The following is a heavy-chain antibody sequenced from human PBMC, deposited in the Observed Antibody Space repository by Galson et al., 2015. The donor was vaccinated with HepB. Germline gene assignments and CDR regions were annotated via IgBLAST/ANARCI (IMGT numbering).Heavy chain of an antibody. V-gene: IGHV3-23*01. CDR2: ISDSGIST. CDR1: GFTFTNHA. CDR3: AKGVGVAAAIYYYGMDV. Sequence: SLRLSCAASGFTFTNHAMTWVRQAPGKGLEWVSSISDSGISTHYAGSVKGRFTISRDNSKNALYLQMSSLRGEDTAIYYCAKGVGVAAAIYYYGMDVWGQGTTVTVSS. J-gene: IGHJ6*02. D-gene: IGHD6-25*01.